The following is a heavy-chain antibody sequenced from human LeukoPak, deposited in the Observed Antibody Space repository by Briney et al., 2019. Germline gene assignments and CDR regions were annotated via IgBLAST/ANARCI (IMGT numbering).Heavy chain of an antibody. CDR3: ARDLTGPYDH. D-gene: IGHD3-22*01. J-gene: IGHJ4*02. Sequence: GGSLRLSCAASGFSVTTYWMHWVRQTPGKGLVWVARINVEGNYIDYAESVKGRFTISRDSAKNTLFLQMNSLRVEDTAVYSCARDLTGPYDHWSQGTLVTVSS. V-gene: IGHV3-74*01. CDR2: INVEGNYI. CDR1: GFSVTTYW.